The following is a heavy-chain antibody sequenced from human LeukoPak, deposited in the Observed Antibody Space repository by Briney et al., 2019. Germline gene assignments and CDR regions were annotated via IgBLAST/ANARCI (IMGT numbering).Heavy chain of an antibody. V-gene: IGHV1-18*04. CDR1: GYTFTSYG. CDR2: ISAYNGNT. D-gene: IGHD2-2*01. Sequence: ASVKVSCKASGYTFTSYGISWVRQAPGQGLEWMGWISAYNGNTNYAQKHQGGVTMTTDTSTSTAYMELRSLRSDDTAVYYCARDRIVVVPAVESEFDYWGQGTLVTVSS. CDR3: ARDRIVVVPAVESEFDY. J-gene: IGHJ4*02.